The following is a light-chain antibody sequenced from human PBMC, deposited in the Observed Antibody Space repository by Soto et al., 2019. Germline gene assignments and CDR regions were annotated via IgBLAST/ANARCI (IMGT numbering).Light chain of an antibody. CDR1: HSISGSF. CDR2: GAS. V-gene: IGKV3-20*01. J-gene: IGKJ4*01. CDR3: QQHGSSLALT. Sequence: EIVLTQSPGTLSLSPGERATLSCRSSHSISGSFFAWYQQKPGQAPRLLIYGASSRATGIPDRFSGSGSGTDFTLTISRLEPEDFAVYYCQQHGSSLALTFGGGTKVDIK.